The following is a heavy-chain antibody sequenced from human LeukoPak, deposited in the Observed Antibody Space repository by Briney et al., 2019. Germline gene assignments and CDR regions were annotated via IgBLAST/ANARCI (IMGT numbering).Heavy chain of an antibody. CDR1: GYTFTGYY. CDR3: APSVAAVYFNY. V-gene: IGHV1-2*02. Sequence: ASVKVSCKASGYTFTGYYMHWVRQAPGQGLEWMGWINPNSGDTNYAQKFQGRVTMTRDTSISTAYMELSRVRSDDTAVYYCAPSVAAVYFNYGGQGTPVTVSS. J-gene: IGHJ4*02. D-gene: IGHD2-21*01. CDR2: INPNSGDT.